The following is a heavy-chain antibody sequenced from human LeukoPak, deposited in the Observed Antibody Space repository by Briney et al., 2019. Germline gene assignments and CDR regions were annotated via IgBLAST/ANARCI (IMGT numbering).Heavy chain of an antibody. J-gene: IGHJ4*02. V-gene: IGHV4-59*01. CDR2: IYYSGST. Sequence: SETLSLTCTVSGGSISSYYWSWIRQPPGKGLEWIGYIYYSGSTNYNPSLKSRVTISVDTSKNQFSLKLSSVTAADTAVYYCAGGELPGPFYYWGQGTLVTVSS. D-gene: IGHD3-10*01. CDR1: GGSISSYY. CDR3: AGGELPGPFYY.